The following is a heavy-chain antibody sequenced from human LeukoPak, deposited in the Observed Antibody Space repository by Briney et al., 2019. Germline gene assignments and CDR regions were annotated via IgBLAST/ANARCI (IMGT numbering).Heavy chain of an antibody. CDR1: GGSVSSGSYY. D-gene: IGHD3-9*01. J-gene: IGHJ5*02. V-gene: IGHV4-61*01. CDR3: ARESDILTGYCPGEFDNWFDP. CDR2: IYYSGST. Sequence: PSETLSLTCTVSGGSVSSGSYYWSWIRQPPGKGLEWIGYIYYSGSTNYNPSLKSRVTISVDTSKNQFSLKLSSVTAADTAVYYCARESDILTGYCPGEFDNWFDPWGQGTLVTVSS.